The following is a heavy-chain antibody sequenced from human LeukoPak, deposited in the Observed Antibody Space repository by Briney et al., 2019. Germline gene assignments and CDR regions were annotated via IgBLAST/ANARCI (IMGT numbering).Heavy chain of an antibody. CDR2: INHSGST. CDR3: ARGPDIVVVPAAKRDAFDI. D-gene: IGHD2-2*01. V-gene: IGHV4-34*01. J-gene: IGHJ3*02. Sequence: PSETLSLTCAVYGGSFSGYYWSWIRQPPGKGLEWIGEINHSGSTNYNPSLKSRVTIPVDTSKNQFSLKLSSVTAADTAVYYCARGPDIVVVPAAKRDAFDIWGQGTMVTVSS. CDR1: GGSFSGYY.